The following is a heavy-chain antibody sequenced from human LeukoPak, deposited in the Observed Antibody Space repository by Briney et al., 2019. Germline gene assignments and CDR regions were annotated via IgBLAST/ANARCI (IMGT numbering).Heavy chain of an antibody. CDR1: GFTFSTNW. D-gene: IGHD1-26*01. Sequence: GGSLRLSCAASGFTFSTNWMHWVRHAPGKGLVWVSRINSDASGTDYADSVKGRFTISRDNAKNTLYLQMNSLRAEDTAVYYCARALVGAGDYWGQGTLVTVSS. CDR2: INSDASGT. V-gene: IGHV3-74*01. J-gene: IGHJ4*02. CDR3: ARALVGAGDY.